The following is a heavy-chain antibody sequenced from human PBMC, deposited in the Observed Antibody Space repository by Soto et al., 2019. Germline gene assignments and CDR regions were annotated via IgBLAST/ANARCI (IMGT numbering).Heavy chain of an antibody. CDR1: GYSFTSYW. CDR2: IDPSDSYT. V-gene: IGHV5-10-1*01. Sequence: GESLKISCKGSGYSFTSYWISWVRQMPGKGLEWMGRIDPSDSYTNYSPSFQGHVTISADKSISTAYLQWSSLKASDTAMYYCARPMEQLVTYGMDVRGQGTKVTVSS. D-gene: IGHD6-6*01. J-gene: IGHJ6*02. CDR3: ARPMEQLVTYGMDV.